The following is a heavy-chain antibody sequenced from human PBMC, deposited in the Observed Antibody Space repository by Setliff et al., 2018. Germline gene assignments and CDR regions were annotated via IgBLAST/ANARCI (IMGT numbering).Heavy chain of an antibody. CDR1: GFTSTNYA. Sequence: SVKVSCKASGFTSTNYAIHWVRQAPGQGLEWMGRIMPIFGSTNYAQNFQGRVTITADKSTSTAYMDLSSLRSEDSAVYYCARDRGGTAIANWFDRWGQGTLVTVSS. CDR3: ARDRGGTAIANWFDR. J-gene: IGHJ5*02. V-gene: IGHV1-69*06. CDR2: IMPIFGST. D-gene: IGHD2-21*01.